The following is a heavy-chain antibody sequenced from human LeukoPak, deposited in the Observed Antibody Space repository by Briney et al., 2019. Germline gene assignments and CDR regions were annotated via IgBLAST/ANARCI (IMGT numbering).Heavy chain of an antibody. Sequence: GASVKVSCKASGYTFTKYGVYWVRQAPGQGLEWMGGIIPIFGTANYAQKFQGRVTITADESTSTAYMELSSLRSEDTAVYYCARGSGYSYGDFDYWGQGTLVTVSS. CDR2: IIPIFGTA. V-gene: IGHV1-69*13. CDR3: ARGSGYSYGDFDY. D-gene: IGHD5-18*01. J-gene: IGHJ4*02. CDR1: GYTFTKYG.